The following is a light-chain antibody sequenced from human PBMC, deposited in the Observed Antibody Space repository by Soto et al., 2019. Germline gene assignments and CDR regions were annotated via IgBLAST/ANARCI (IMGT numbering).Light chain of an antibody. CDR2: VTSDDSH. CDR3: QAWGTGGV. V-gene: IGLV4-69*01. Sequence: QSVLTQSPSASASPGASVKLTCTLSSGHSDYAIAWHQQQSEKGPRYLMKVTSDDSHTKGDGIPDRFSGSSSGADRYLTISSLRSDDEADYYCQAWGTGGVFGGGTKLTVL. CDR1: SGHSDYA. J-gene: IGLJ3*02.